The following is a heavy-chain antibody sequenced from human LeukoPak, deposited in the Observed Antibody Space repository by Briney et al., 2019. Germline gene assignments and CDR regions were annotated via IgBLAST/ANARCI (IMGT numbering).Heavy chain of an antibody. CDR2: INPNSGGT. CDR3: ARAGYVPTYYGSGSYILGY. D-gene: IGHD3-10*01. Sequence: ASVKVSCKASGYTFTGYYMHWARQAPEQGLEWMGWINPNSGGTNYAQKFQGRVTMTRDTSISTAYMELSRLRSDDTAVYYCARAGYVPTYYGSGSYILGYWGQGTLVTVSS. J-gene: IGHJ4*02. V-gene: IGHV1-2*02. CDR1: GYTFTGYY.